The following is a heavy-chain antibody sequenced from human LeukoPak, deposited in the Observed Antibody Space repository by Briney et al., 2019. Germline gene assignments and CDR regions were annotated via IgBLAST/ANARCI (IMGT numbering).Heavy chain of an antibody. J-gene: IGHJ4*02. Sequence: GGSLRLSCAASGFSFSVYWMHWVRQAPGKGLEWVSYINSRGTTTYYADSVKGRFTMSRDNGENSLSLQMTSLRAEDTAVYYCTREGSSSSTDYWGQGTLVTVSS. CDR3: TREGSSSSTDY. V-gene: IGHV3-48*04. CDR2: INSRGTTT. CDR1: GFSFSVYW. D-gene: IGHD2-2*01.